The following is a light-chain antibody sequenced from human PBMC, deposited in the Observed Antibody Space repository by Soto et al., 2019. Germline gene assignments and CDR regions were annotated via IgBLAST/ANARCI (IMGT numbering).Light chain of an antibody. CDR2: SAS. CDR3: QQTYSSPQT. J-gene: IGKJ1*01. Sequence: EIQMTQSPSSLSASVGDRVTITCRASQSIISYLYWYQQKPGKAPKLLIYSASSLQSGVPSRCSGSGSGTDFTLIISDLQPEDFATYYCQQTYSSPQTFGQGTKVDI. CDR1: QSIISY. V-gene: IGKV1-39*01.